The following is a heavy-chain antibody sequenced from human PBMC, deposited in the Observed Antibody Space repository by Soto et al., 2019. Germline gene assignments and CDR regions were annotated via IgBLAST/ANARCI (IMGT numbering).Heavy chain of an antibody. CDR1: GGTFSSYT. Sequence: QVQLVQSVAEVKKPGSSVKVSCKASGGTFSSYTISWVRQAPGQGLEWMGRIIPISGIANHAQKFQGRVTITADKSAGTACMKLSILRSADTAVYCCANPRRYWGQGTLVTVSS. CDR2: IIPISGIA. CDR3: ANPRRY. V-gene: IGHV1-69*02. J-gene: IGHJ4*02.